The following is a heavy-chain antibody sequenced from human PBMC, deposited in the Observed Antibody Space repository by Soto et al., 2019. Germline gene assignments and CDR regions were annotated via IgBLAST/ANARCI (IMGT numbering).Heavy chain of an antibody. Sequence: QITLRESGPTRVKPTQTLTLTCTFSGFSLSARPVAVGWIRQPPGKALERLALIYWDDDKRYSPSLMSRLTIYKDTYQNQVVLTMTNRDPLDTAIYYCVHRAGIDGNWNGGYFDYGGQGALVTFSS. CDR3: VHRAGIDGNWNGGYFDY. V-gene: IGHV2-5*02. J-gene: IGHJ4*02. CDR2: IYWDDDK. CDR1: GFSLSARPVA. D-gene: IGHD1-1*01.